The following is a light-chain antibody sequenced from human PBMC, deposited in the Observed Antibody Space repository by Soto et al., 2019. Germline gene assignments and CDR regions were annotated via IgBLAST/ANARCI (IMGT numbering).Light chain of an antibody. CDR1: QGIRGW. CDR2: ATS. CDR3: QQYNNSPLT. J-gene: IGKJ4*01. Sequence: DIKVNLSAAALSAFLGDRVTITCLASQGIRGWLAWYQLKPGKAPKSLIYATSTLQDGVPSRFSGNGSETEFTLTISSLQSEDIATYYCQQYNNSPLTFGGGSKVDTK. V-gene: IGKV1D-16*01.